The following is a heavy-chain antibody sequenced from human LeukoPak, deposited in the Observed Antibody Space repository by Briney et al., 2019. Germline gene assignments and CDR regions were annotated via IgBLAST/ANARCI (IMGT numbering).Heavy chain of an antibody. V-gene: IGHV1-2*02. D-gene: IGHD2-2*01. J-gene: IGHJ6*03. CDR1: GYTFTGYY. CDR2: INPNSGGT. CDR3: ARDPVVPAAMGAGHYYYYMDV. Sequence: ASVKVSCKASGYTFTGYYMHWVRQAPGQGLEWMGWINPNSGGTNYAQKFQGRVTMTRDTSISTAYMELSRLRSDDTAVYYCARDPVVPAAMGAGHYYYYMDVWGKGTTVTVSS.